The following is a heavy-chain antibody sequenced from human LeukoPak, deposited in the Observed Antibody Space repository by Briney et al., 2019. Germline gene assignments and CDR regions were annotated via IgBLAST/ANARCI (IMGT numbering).Heavy chain of an antibody. J-gene: IGHJ5*02. Sequence: PSETLSLTCAVYGGSFSGYYWSWICQPPGKGLEWIGEINHSGSTNYNPSLKSRVTISVDTSKNQFSLKLSSVTAADTAVYYCARGRRIGGNWFDPWGQGTLVTVSS. V-gene: IGHV4-34*01. CDR2: INHSGST. CDR1: GGSFSGYY. CDR3: ARGRRIGGNWFDP. D-gene: IGHD3-16*01.